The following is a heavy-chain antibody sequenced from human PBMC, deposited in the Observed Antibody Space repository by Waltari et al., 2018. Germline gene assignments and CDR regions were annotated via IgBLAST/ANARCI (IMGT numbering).Heavy chain of an antibody. D-gene: IGHD3-3*01. Sequence: QVQLQESGPGLVKPSETLSLTCTVSGGSISSHYWSWIRQPPGKGLEWNGYIYYSGSTNYNPSLKSRVTISVDTSKNQFSLKLSSVTAADTAVYYCARGAIFGVVRGPDYYYMDVWGKGTTVTVSS. CDR3: ARGAIFGVVRGPDYYYMDV. CDR1: GGSISSHY. J-gene: IGHJ6*03. V-gene: IGHV4-59*11. CDR2: IYYSGST.